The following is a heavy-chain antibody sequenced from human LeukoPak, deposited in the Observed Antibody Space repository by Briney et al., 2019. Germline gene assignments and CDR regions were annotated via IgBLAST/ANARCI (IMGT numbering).Heavy chain of an antibody. CDR1: GFAFSTYW. CDR3: AKVSLRIAAAGIFDY. D-gene: IGHD6-13*01. CDR2: ISGSGGST. Sequence: GGSLRLSCAASGFAFSTYWMSWVRQAPGKGLEWVSAISGSGGSTYYADSVKGRFTISRDNSKNTLYLQMNSLRAEDTAVYYCAKVSLRIAAAGIFDYWGQGTLVTVSS. V-gene: IGHV3-23*01. J-gene: IGHJ4*02.